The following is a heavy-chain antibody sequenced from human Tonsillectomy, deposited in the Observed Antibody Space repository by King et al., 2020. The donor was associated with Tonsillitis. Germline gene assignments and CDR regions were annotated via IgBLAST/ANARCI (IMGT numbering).Heavy chain of an antibody. CDR2: ISGSGGST. V-gene: IGHV3-23*04. Sequence: VQLVESGGGLVQPGGSLRLSCAASGFTFSSSAMDWVRQAPGKGLEWVSGISGSGGSTYYADPVKGRFTISRDNSKNTLYLQMNTLGAEDTALYYCAKVVSTALVYYFVYWGQGPLVTVSS. J-gene: IGHJ4*02. CDR3: AKVVSTALVYYFVY. CDR1: GFTFSSSA. D-gene: IGHD5-18*01.